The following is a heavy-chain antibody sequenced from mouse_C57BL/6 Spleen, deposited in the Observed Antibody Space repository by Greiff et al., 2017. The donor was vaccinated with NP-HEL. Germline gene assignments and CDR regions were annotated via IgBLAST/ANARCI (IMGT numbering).Heavy chain of an antibody. J-gene: IGHJ2*01. CDR2: IDTNSGGT. Sequence: QVQLQQPGAELVKPGASVKLSCKASGYTFTSYWMHWVKQRPGRGLEWIGRIDTNSGGTKYTEKFKSKATLTVDTPSSTAYMKLSSRKSEDSAVYYCAREDYVSSFDDWGQGTTLTVAS. D-gene: IGHD1-1*01. CDR3: AREDYVSSFDD. CDR1: GYTFTSYW. V-gene: IGHV1-72*01.